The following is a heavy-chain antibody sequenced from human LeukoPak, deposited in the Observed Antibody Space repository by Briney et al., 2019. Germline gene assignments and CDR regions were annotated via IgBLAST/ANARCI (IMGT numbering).Heavy chain of an antibody. CDR3: ARTLYYYDSSGYLTYYYYGMDV. J-gene: IGHJ6*02. V-gene: IGHV1-2*02. D-gene: IGHD3-22*01. CDR2: INPNSGGS. Sequence: TSVKVSCKASGYTFTGYYMHWVRQAPGQGLEWMGWINPNSGGSNYAQKFQGRVTMTRDTSISTAYMELSRLRSDDTAVYYCARTLYYYDSSGYLTYYYYGMDVWGQGTTVTVSS. CDR1: GYTFTGYY.